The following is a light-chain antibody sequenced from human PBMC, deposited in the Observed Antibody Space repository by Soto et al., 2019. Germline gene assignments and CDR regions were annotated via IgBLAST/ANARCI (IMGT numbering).Light chain of an antibody. CDR3: QQYNNLPPGSLT. Sequence: EIVMTQSPATLSVSPGERATLSCRASQSVSSNLAWYQQKPGQAPRLLIYGASTMATGIPARFSGSGSGTEFTLTISSLQSEDFAVYYCQQYNNLPPGSLTFGVGIKVEIK. J-gene: IGKJ4*01. CDR1: QSVSSN. CDR2: GAS. V-gene: IGKV3-15*01.